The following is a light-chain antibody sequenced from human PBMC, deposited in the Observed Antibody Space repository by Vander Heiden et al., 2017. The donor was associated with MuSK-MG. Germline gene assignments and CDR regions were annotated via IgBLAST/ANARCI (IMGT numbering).Light chain of an antibody. CDR3: SSYARSTTLVV. Sequence: QSALTQPASVSGSPGQSIPISCTGTSSDVGAYNYVSWYQQHPGKAPKLMIYEVSNRPSGVADRFSGSKSGNTASLTISGLQAEDEADYYCSSYARSTTLVVFGGGTKLTVL. CDR2: EVS. J-gene: IGLJ2*01. CDR1: SSDVGAYNY. V-gene: IGLV2-14*01.